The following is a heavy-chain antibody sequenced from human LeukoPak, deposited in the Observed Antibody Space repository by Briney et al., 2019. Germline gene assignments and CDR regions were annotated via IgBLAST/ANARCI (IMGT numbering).Heavy chain of an antibody. CDR2: INPNNGGT. V-gene: IGHV1-2*02. Sequence: ASVKVSCQASGYTFTGYYMHWVRQAPGRGLEWMGWINPNNGGTNYAQKFQGRVTMTRDTSISTAYMELNRLRSDDTAVYYCARDPYSDYFDYWGQGTLVTVSS. D-gene: IGHD5-18*01. J-gene: IGHJ4*02. CDR1: GYTFTGYY. CDR3: ARDPYSDYFDY.